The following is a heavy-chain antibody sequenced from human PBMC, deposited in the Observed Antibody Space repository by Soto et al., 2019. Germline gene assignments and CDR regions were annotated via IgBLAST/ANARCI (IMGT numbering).Heavy chain of an antibody. V-gene: IGHV4-39*01. CDR1: GGSTSSYY. D-gene: IGHD2-15*01. Sequence: SETLSLTCSVSGGSTSSYYWAWIRQPPGKGLDWIGSIYYSGTTYYSGSLRSRLTMSVDTSKNQFSLSVNSVTAADTAVYYCARLSNCNADGCIFDSWGPGILVTVSS. J-gene: IGHJ4*02. CDR3: ARLSNCNADGCIFDS. CDR2: IYYSGTT.